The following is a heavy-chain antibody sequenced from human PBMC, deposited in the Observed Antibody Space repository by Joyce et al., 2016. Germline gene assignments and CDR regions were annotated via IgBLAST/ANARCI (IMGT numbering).Heavy chain of an antibody. Sequence: EVQLVESGGGLIQPGGSLRLSCAASGVTVSSNYMSWVRQAPGKGREGVSVIYGGCNTYYADSVKGRFTIARDKSKNTLYRQMNSLRAEDTAVYYCARELIAVAGTDPDAFDIWGQGTMVTVSS. CDR3: ARELIAVAGTDPDAFDI. CDR2: IYGGCNT. CDR1: GVTVSSNY. V-gene: IGHV3-53*01. D-gene: IGHD6-19*01. J-gene: IGHJ3*02.